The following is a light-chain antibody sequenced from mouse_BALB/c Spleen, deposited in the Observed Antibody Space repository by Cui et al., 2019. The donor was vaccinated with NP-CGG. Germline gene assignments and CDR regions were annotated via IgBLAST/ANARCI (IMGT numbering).Light chain of an antibody. CDR1: TGAVTTSNY. Sequence: QAVVPQESALTTSPGETGTLTWRSSTGAVTTSNYANWVQEKPDHLFTGLIGGTNNRAPGVPARFSGSLIGDKAALTITGAQTEDEAIYFCALWYSNHWVFGGGTKLTVL. CDR3: ALWYSNHWV. V-gene: IGLV1*01. J-gene: IGLJ1*01. CDR2: GTN.